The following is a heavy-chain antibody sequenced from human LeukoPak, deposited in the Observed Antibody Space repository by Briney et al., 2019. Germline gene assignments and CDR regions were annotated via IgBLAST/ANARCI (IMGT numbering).Heavy chain of an antibody. Sequence: PGGSLRLSCAASGFTFDDYAMHWVRQAPGKGLEWVSLISGDGGSTYYAGSVKGRFTISRDNSKNSLYLQMNSLRTEDTDLYYCAKDALGWSPFDYWGQGTLVTVSS. D-gene: IGHD1-26*01. CDR1: GFTFDDYA. J-gene: IGHJ4*02. V-gene: IGHV3-43*02. CDR2: ISGDGGST. CDR3: AKDALGWSPFDY.